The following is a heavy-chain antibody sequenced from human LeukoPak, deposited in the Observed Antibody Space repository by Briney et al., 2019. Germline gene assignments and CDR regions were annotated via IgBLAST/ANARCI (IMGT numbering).Heavy chain of an antibody. V-gene: IGHV3-11*06. CDR1: GFTFSDYY. CDR3: ARDSLRYFDWLHDAFDI. CDR2: ISSSSSYT. J-gene: IGHJ3*02. D-gene: IGHD3-9*01. Sequence: GGSLRLSCAASGFTFSDYYMSWIRQAPGKGLEWVSYISSSSSYTNYADSVKGRFTISRDNAKNSLCLQMNSLRAEDTAVYYCARDSLRYFDWLHDAFDIWGQGTMVTVSS.